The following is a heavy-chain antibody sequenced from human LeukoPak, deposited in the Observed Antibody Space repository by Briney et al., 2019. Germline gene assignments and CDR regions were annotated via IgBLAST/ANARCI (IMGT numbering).Heavy chain of an antibody. V-gene: IGHV3-23*01. Sequence: GGSLRLFCAVSGFIFSSYAMLWVRQAPGKGLEWVSAISGSGGSTYYADSVKGRFTISRDNSKNTLYLQMNSLRAEDTAVYYCAKNRARYYYYGMDVWGQGTTVTVSS. CDR1: GFIFSSYA. CDR3: AKNRARYYYYGMDV. CDR2: ISGSGGST. D-gene: IGHD3-10*01. J-gene: IGHJ6*02.